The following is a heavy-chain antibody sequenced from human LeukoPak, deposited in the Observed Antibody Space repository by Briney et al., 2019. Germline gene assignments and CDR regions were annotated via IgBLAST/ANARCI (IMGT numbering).Heavy chain of an antibody. CDR1: GYRFTGYY. Sequence: GASVKVSCKTSGYRFTGYYVHWVRLAPGQGPEWMGRINPNSGAADYAQKFRGRVTMTRDTSISTAYMELSRPRSDDTAIYYCARYLTSIDYWGQGTLVTVSS. V-gene: IGHV1-2*06. CDR2: INPNSGAA. D-gene: IGHD1-20*01. J-gene: IGHJ4*02. CDR3: ARYLTSIDY.